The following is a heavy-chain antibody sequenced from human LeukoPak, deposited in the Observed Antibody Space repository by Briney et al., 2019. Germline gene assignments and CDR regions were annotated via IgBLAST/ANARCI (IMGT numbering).Heavy chain of an antibody. CDR1: GFTFSDYT. Sequence: GGSLRLSCAASGFTFSDYTMNWVRQAPGKGLEWVSSIYSSSSYIYFADSVKGRFTISRDDAKNSLYLQLNSLRAEDTAVYYCARGYNWFDPWGQGTLLTVSS. CDR3: ARGYNWFDP. CDR2: IYSSSSYI. J-gene: IGHJ5*02. V-gene: IGHV3-21*01.